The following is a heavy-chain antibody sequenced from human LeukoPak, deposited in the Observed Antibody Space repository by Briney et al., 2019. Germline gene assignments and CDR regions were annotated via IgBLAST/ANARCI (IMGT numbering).Heavy chain of an antibody. CDR3: AKDTTVVTPRALDY. J-gene: IGHJ4*02. CDR2: ISGSGGTT. D-gene: IGHD4-23*01. V-gene: IGHV3-23*01. CDR1: GFTFSNFA. Sequence: RGSLRLSCAASGFTFSNFAMSWVRQAPGKGLECVSAISGSGGTTYYADSVKGRFTISRDNSKTTLYLQMNSLRAEDTAVYYCAKDTTVVTPRALDYWGQGSLVTVSS.